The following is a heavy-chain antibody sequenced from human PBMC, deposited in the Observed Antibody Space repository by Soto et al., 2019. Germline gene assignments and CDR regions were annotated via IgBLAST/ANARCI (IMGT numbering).Heavy chain of an antibody. D-gene: IGHD3-10*02. J-gene: IGHJ4*02. V-gene: IGHV5-51*01. CDR1: GYSFPTYW. Sequence: GESLKISCKGFGYSFPTYWIGWVRQMPGKGLEWMGVIYPDASDTRYSPSFQGQVIISADISSSPAYLQWTSLKASDNALYYCARQGALFSFDSWGQGTLVTVSS. CDR2: IYPDASDT. CDR3: ARQGALFSFDS.